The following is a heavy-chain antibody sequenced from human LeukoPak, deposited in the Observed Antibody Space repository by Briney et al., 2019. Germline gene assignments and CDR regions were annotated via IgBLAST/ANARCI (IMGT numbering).Heavy chain of an antibody. D-gene: IGHD3-10*01. CDR2: INPSGGST. J-gene: IGHJ3*02. Sequence: ASVKVSCKASGYTFTIQYVHWVRQAPGRGLEWMGIINPSGGSTSYAQKFQGRVTMTRDTSTSTVYMELKRLRSEDTAVYYCASWFGENDSLDIWGQGTMVTVS. V-gene: IGHV1-46*01. CDR1: GYTFTIQY. CDR3: ASWFGENDSLDI.